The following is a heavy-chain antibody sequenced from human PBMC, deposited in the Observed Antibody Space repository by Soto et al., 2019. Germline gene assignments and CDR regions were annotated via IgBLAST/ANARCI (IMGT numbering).Heavy chain of an antibody. CDR3: ARAESSSSEGFDY. D-gene: IGHD6-6*01. CDR1: GGSISSNF. J-gene: IGHJ4*02. CDR2: XXXRXRX. V-gene: IGHV4-59*01. Sequence: ETLSLTCTISGGSISSNFWSWVRQPPGKGLEWIGHXXXRXRXXXNXXXXSRVTISLDTSKNQFSLMLSSLTAADTAVYYCARAESSSSEGFDYWGRGTLVTVSS.